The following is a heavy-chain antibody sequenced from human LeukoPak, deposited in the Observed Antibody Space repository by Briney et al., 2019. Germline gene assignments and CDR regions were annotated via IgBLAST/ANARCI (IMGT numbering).Heavy chain of an antibody. CDR3: ARKNGQWLAYDY. CDR2: IYSGGST. J-gene: IGHJ4*02. Sequence: GGSLRLSCAASGFTFDDYGMSWVRQAPGKGLEWVSVIYSGGSTYYADSVKGRFTISRDNSKNTLYLQMNSLRAEDTAVYYCARKNGQWLAYDYWGQGTLVTVSS. D-gene: IGHD6-19*01. V-gene: IGHV3-53*01. CDR1: GFTFDDYG.